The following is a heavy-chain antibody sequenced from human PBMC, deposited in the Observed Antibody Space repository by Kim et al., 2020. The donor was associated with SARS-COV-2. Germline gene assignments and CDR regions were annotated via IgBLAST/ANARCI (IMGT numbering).Heavy chain of an antibody. J-gene: IGHJ3*02. D-gene: IGHD6-13*01. CDR2: IIPIFGTA. CDR3: AREAPKYSSSWFWAFDI. V-gene: IGHV1-69*13. CDR1: GGTFSSYA. Sequence: SVKVSCKASGGTFSSYAISWVRQAPGQGLEWMGGIIPIFGTANYAQKFQGRVTITADESTSTAYMELSSLRSEDTAVYYCAREAPKYSSSWFWAFDIWGQGTMVTVSS.